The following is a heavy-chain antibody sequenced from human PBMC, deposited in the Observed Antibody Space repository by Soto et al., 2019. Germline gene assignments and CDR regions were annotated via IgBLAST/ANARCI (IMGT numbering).Heavy chain of an antibody. D-gene: IGHD6-19*01. J-gene: IGHJ6*02. Sequence: PGGSLRLSCAASGFTFSSDAMSWVRQAPGQGLEWVSTISDTGVEIHYADSVRGRFTISRDNSKNTLYLQMNSLRAEDTAVYYCARDDIPGRAVAIYGMDVWRQGTTVTVSS. CDR2: ISDTGVEI. CDR1: GFTFSSDA. CDR3: ARDDIPGRAVAIYGMDV. V-gene: IGHV3-23*01.